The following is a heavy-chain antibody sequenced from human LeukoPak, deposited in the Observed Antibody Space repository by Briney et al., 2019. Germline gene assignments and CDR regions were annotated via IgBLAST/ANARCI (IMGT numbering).Heavy chain of an antibody. Sequence: GGSLRLSCAASGFTFSSYSMNWGRQAPGKGLEWVSSISSSSSYIYYADSVKGRFTISRDNAKNSLFLQMNSLRAEDTAVYYCARGGTTVVTDYGYWGQGTLVTVSS. CDR3: ARGGTTVVTDYGY. V-gene: IGHV3-21*01. J-gene: IGHJ4*02. CDR2: ISSSSSYI. CDR1: GFTFSSYS. D-gene: IGHD4-23*01.